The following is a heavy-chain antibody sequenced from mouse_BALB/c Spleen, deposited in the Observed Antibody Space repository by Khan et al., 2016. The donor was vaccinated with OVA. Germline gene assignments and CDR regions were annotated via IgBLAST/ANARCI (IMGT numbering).Heavy chain of an antibody. CDR1: GYTFTSYW. CDR2: INPSTGYT. CDR3: AASILFYYSLDY. D-gene: IGHD6-1*01. V-gene: IGHV1-7*01. Sequence: QVQLQQSGAELAKPGASVKMSCKASGYTFTSYWMHWVKQRPGQGLEWIGHINPSTGYTEYNQKFKDKATLTTDESSSTAYMQLSSLTSEDSAVHYCAASILFYYSLDYWGQGTSVTVSS. J-gene: IGHJ4*01.